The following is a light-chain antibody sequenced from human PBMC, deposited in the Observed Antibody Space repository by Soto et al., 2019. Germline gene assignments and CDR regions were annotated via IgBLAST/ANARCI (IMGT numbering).Light chain of an antibody. Sequence: EVVLTQSPGTLSLSPGERATLSCRASQSVDSNDLAWYQQKPGQAPRLLIFRASIRATGIPVRFSGSGSGTDFTLTISGLEPEDFAVYYCQQYGTSPLTFGGGTRV. CDR1: QSVDSND. CDR2: RAS. J-gene: IGKJ4*01. V-gene: IGKV3-20*01. CDR3: QQYGTSPLT.